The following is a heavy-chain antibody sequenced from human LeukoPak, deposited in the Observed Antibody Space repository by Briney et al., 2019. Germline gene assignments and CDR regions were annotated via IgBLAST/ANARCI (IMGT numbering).Heavy chain of an antibody. V-gene: IGHV3-7*01. J-gene: IGHJ1*01. CDR3: ASRRMSQSLESLTGAEYLQD. CDR1: GFDFSDFW. Sequence: PGGSRRLSCAAGGFDFSDFWMSWVRHTPGKGLEWVATIKKDGSETHYVESVKGRFTISRHNADSSLYLQMNSLRVEDTAVYYCASRRMSQSLESLTGAEYLQDWGQGTLVTVSS. D-gene: IGHD2-8*01. CDR2: IKKDGSET.